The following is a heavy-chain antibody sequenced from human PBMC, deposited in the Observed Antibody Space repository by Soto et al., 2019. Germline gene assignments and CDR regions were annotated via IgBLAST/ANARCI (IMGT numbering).Heavy chain of an antibody. CDR3: AGAVSDFGVRRYRTSYFDQ. CDR2: VDNSWST. CDR1: GVTVSTDVYY. Sequence: PSETLSLTCTASGVTVSTDVYYWTWIRPRPGQGLEGIGYVDNSWSTCYNPSLKAGVDISADTSKNEFSLKLQPLTAANTAFYDFAGAVSDFGVRRYRTSYFDQWGQGILVTVSS. V-gene: IGHV4-31*02. J-gene: IGHJ4*02. D-gene: IGHD2-21*02.